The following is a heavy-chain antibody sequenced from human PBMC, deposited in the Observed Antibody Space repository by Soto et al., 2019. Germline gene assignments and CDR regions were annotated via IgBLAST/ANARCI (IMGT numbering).Heavy chain of an antibody. CDR2: IYYSVST. V-gene: IGHV4-31*03. CDR1: GGSISSGGYY. D-gene: IGHD6-6*01. CDR3: ARDEYSRYGMDV. Sequence: QVQLQESGPGLVKPSQTLSLTCTVSGGSISSGGYYWSWIRQHPGKGLEWIGYIYYSVSTYYNPSLKSRVTISVDTSKNQFSLKLSSVTAADTAVYYCARDEYSRYGMDVWGQGTTVTVSS. J-gene: IGHJ6*02.